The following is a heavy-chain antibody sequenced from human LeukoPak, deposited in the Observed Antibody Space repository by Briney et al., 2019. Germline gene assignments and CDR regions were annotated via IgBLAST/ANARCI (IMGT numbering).Heavy chain of an antibody. J-gene: IGHJ6*02. CDR3: ARDPRTTGKSNYGMDV. V-gene: IGHV3-53*01. CDR2: IYSGGTT. CDR1: GITVSSNY. D-gene: IGHD4-17*01. Sequence: PGGSLRLSCAASGITVSSNYMSWVRQPPGKGLEWVSIIYSGGTTYYADSVQGRFTISRDNSKNTMYLQMNSLRVEDTAVYYCARDPRTTGKSNYGMDVWGQGTTVTVSS.